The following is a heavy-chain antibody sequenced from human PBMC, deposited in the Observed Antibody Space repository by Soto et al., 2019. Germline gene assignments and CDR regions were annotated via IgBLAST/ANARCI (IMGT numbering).Heavy chain of an antibody. CDR1: GLTFSTYE. D-gene: IGHD2-2*01. V-gene: IGHV3-30*03. CDR2: ISYDGSDT. J-gene: IGHJ3*02. CDR3: ARDRDCCSTTCYNAFDI. Sequence: QVQLVESGGGVVQPGRSLRLSCAASGLTFSTYEMHWVLQAPGKGLEWVAVISYDGSDTYYADSVKGRFTISRDNSKNTLYLQMNSPRADDTAVYYCARDRDCCSTTCYNAFDIWGQATMVTVSS.